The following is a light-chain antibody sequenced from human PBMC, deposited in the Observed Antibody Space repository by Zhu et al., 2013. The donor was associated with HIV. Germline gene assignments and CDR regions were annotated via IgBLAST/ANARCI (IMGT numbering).Light chain of an antibody. V-gene: IGKV3-20*01. J-gene: IGKJ1*01. CDR2: GAS. CDR1: QSVSGSY. CDR3: QHYGSSPWA. Sequence: EIVLTQSPGTLSLSPGERATLSCRASQSVSGSYLAWYQQKPGQAPRLLIYGASSRATGIPDRFSGSGSGTDFTLTISRLEPEDFAVYYCQHYGSSPWAFGQGTKLEIK.